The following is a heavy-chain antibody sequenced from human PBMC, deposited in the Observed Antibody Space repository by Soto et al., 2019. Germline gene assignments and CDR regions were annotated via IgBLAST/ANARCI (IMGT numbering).Heavy chain of an antibody. CDR2: ISPGDSHT. CDR1: GYSFTTYW. CDR3: ARAYYYDSSDYYQGLFDY. V-gene: IGHV5-51*01. J-gene: IGHJ4*02. Sequence: PGESLKISCKGSGYSFTTYWIGWVRQMPVKGLEWMGIISPGDSHTTYSPSFQGQVTISADKSISTAYLQWSSLKASDTAMYYCARAYYYDSSDYYQGLFDYWGQGTLVTVSS. D-gene: IGHD3-22*01.